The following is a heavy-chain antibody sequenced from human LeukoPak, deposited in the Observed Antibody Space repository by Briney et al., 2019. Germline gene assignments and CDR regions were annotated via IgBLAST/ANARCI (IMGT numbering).Heavy chain of an antibody. J-gene: IGHJ6*02. CDR1: GGSISSYY. CDR3: ARHYDFWSGYSIRYYYYGMDV. Sequence: SETLSLTCTVSGGSISSYYWSWIREPPGKGREWIGYIYYSGSTNYNPSLKSRVTISVDTSKTQFSLKLSSVTAADTAVYYCARHYDFWSGYSIRYYYYGMDVWGQGTTVTVSS. CDR2: IYYSGST. V-gene: IGHV4-59*08. D-gene: IGHD3-3*01.